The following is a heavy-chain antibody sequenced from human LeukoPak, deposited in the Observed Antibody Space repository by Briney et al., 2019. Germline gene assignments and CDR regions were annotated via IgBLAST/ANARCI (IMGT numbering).Heavy chain of an antibody. D-gene: IGHD3-22*01. CDR1: GFTFSDYY. J-gene: IGHJ4*02. CDR3: ARDLRYYYDSSGYFDY. CDR2: ISSSGSTI. V-gene: IGHV3-11*04. Sequence: GGSLRLSCAASGFTFSDYYMSWIRQAPGRGLEWVSYISSSGSTIYYADSVKGRFTISRDNAKNSLYLQMNSLRAEDTAVYYCARDLRYYYDSSGYFDYWGQGTLVTVSS.